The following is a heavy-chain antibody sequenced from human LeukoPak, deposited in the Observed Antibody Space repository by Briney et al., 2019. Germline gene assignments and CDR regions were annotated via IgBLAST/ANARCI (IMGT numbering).Heavy chain of an antibody. CDR2: ISSSSSTI. J-gene: IGHJ4*02. V-gene: IGHV3-48*01. CDR3: AREGGGWFGELLLDY. D-gene: IGHD3-10*01. Sequence: GGSLRLSCAASGFTFSSYSMNWVRQAPGKGLEWVSYISSSSSTIYYADSVKGRFTISRDNAKNSLCLQMNSLRAEDTAVYYCAREGGGWFGELLLDYWGQGTLVTVSS. CDR1: GFTFSSYS.